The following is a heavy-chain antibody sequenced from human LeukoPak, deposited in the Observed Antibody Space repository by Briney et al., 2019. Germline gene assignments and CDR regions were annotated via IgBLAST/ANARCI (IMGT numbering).Heavy chain of an antibody. V-gene: IGHV3-7*01. CDR1: GINFRGYW. CDR3: ARGAVAGTFNY. D-gene: IGHD6-19*01. CDR2: MKQDGSEK. Sequence: GGSLRLSCAVSGINFRGYWMAWVRQAPGKGLEWVANMKQDGSEKYYVDSVKGRFTISRDNAKNSLYLEMNSLRAEDTAVYYCARGAVAGTFNYWGQGTLVTVSS. J-gene: IGHJ4*02.